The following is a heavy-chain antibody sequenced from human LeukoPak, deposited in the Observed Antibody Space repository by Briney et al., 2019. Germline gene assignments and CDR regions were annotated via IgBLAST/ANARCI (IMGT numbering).Heavy chain of an antibody. CDR3: AKDYDFWSGYWYYFDY. J-gene: IGHJ4*02. V-gene: IGHV3-30*02. D-gene: IGHD3-3*01. CDR1: GFTFSSYG. Sequence: HAGGSLRLSCAASGFTFSSYGMHWVRQAPGKGLEWVAFIRYDGSNKYYADSVKGRFTISRDNSKNTLYLQMNSLRAEDTAVYYCAKDYDFWSGYWYYFDYWGQGTLVTVSS. CDR2: IRYDGSNK.